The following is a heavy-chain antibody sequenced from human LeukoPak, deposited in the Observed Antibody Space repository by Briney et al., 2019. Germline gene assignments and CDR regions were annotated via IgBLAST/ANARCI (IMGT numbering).Heavy chain of an antibody. CDR1: GFTFSSYG. D-gene: IGHD1-26*01. V-gene: IGHV3-33*01. J-gene: IGHJ4*02. Sequence: GGSLRLSCAASGFTFSSYGMHWVRQAPGKGLEWVAVIWYDGSNKYYADSVKGRFTISRDNSKNTLYLQMNSLRAEDTAVYYCAIQHPTVGATGNYWGQGTLVTVSS. CDR3: AIQHPTVGATGNY. CDR2: IWYDGSNK.